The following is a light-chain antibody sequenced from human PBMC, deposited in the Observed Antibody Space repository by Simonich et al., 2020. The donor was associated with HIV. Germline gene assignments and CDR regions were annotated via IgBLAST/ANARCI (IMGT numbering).Light chain of an antibody. Sequence: QSALTQPASVSGSPGQSITISCTGTSSDIGGYNYVSWYQQHPGKAPKLIIHDVSKRPSGVSNRFSGSKSGNTASLTISGLQAEDEADYYCSSYTSSSTWVFGGGTKLTVL. V-gene: IGLV2-14*01. CDR1: SSDIGGYNY. J-gene: IGLJ3*02. CDR3: SSYTSSSTWV. CDR2: DVS.